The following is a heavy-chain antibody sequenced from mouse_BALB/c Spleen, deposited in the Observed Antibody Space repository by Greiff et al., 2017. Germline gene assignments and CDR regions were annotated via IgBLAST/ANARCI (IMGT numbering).Heavy chain of an antibody. CDR2: IDPSDSYT. CDR1: GYTFTSYW. D-gene: IGHD3-1*01. V-gene: IGHV1S127*01. J-gene: IGHJ3*01. CDR3: TRQAGRATYWIAY. Sequence: QVQLQQPGAELVKPGASVKMSCKASGYTFTSYWMHWVKQRPGQGLEWIGVIDPSDSYTSYNQKFKGKATLTVDTSSSTAYMQLSSLTSEDSAVYDCTRQAGRATYWIAYWGQGTLVTVSA.